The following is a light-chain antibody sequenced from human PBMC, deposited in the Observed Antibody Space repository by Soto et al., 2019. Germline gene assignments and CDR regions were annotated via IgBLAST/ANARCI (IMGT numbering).Light chain of an antibody. Sequence: QSALTQPPSASGSPGQSVTISCTGTSSDVGGYDYVSWYQHHPGKAPKLMIYEVSKRPSGVPDRFSGSKSGNTASLTVSGLQAADEADYFCKSYAGSNTYVFGSGTKVTVL. CDR1: SSDVGGYDY. J-gene: IGLJ1*01. CDR2: EVS. V-gene: IGLV2-8*01. CDR3: KSYAGSNTYV.